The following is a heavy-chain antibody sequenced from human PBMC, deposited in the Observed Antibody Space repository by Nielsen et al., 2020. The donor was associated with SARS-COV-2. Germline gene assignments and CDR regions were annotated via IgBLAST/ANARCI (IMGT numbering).Heavy chain of an antibody. J-gene: IGHJ4*02. Sequence: KVSCKGSGYSFTSYWIGWVRQMPGKGLEWMGIIYPGDSDTRYSPSFQGQVTISADKSISTAYLQWSSLKASDTAMYYCARSSLLYGDYYFDYWGQGTLVTVSS. CDR1: GYSFTSYW. D-gene: IGHD4-17*01. CDR2: IYPGDSDT. CDR3: ARSSLLYGDYYFDY. V-gene: IGHV5-51*01.